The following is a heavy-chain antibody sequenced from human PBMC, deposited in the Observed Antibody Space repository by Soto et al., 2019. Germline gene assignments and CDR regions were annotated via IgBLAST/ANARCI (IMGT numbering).Heavy chain of an antibody. CDR2: INHSGST. D-gene: IGHD1-26*01. V-gene: IGHV4-34*01. J-gene: IGHJ5*02. CDR1: GGSFSGYY. CDR3: EARVQVGANNTADYNWFEP. Sequence: SETLSLTCAVYGGSFSGYYWSWIRQPPGKGLEWIGEINHSGSTNYNPSLKSRVTISVDTSKNQFSLKLSSVTAADTAVYYCEARVQVGANNTADYNWFEPWGQGTLVTVS.